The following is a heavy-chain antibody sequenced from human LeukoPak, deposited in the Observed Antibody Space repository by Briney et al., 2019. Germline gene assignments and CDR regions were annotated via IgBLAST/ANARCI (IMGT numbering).Heavy chain of an antibody. D-gene: IGHD3-22*01. J-gene: IGHJ4*02. Sequence: GASVKVSCKASGYTFTGYYMHWVRQAPGQGLEWMGIINPSGGSTSYAQKFQGRVTMTRDTSTSTVYMELSSLRSEDTAVYYCARGGAGYYYDSSGYEFWGQGTLVTVSS. CDR2: INPSGGST. CDR3: ARGGAGYYYDSSGYEF. V-gene: IGHV1-46*01. CDR1: GYTFTGYY.